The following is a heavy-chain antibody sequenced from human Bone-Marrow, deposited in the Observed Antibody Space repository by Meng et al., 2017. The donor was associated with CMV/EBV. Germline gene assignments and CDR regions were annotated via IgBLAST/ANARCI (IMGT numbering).Heavy chain of an antibody. CDR3: AKSSVATTIRDWYFDL. D-gene: IGHD2-21*02. CDR1: GFTFSNFA. Sequence: GFTFSNFAMNWVRQAPGEGLEWVSVINSSDGSTTYTDSVKGRFTISRDNSKNTLYLQMHGMRAGDTAVYYCAKSSVATTIRDWYFDLWGRGTLVTVSS. V-gene: IGHV3-23*01. J-gene: IGHJ2*01. CDR2: INSSDGST.